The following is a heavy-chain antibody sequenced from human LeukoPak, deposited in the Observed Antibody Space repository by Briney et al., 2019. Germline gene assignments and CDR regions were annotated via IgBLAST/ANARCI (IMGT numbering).Heavy chain of an antibody. CDR1: GFTFSSYA. D-gene: IGHD3-9*01. V-gene: IGHV3-64D*06. CDR3: VKAPDRYFEAYFDY. CDR2: ISSSGGST. J-gene: IGHJ4*02. Sequence: PGGSLRLSCSASGFTFSSYAMHWVRQAPGKGLEYVSAISSSGGSTYYADSVKGRFAISRDNSKNTLYLQMSSLRAEDTAVYYCVKAPDRYFEAYFDYWGQGTLVTVSS.